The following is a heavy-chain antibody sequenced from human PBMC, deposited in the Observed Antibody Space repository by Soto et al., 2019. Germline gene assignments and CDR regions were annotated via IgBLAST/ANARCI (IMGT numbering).Heavy chain of an antibody. J-gene: IGHJ4*02. CDR2: IYFSGTT. V-gene: IGHV4-31*03. CDR3: ANFPSCSSSTCLDY. D-gene: IGHD2-15*01. CDR1: GGSISSGDYY. Sequence: SWTLSLTCSVSGGSISSGDYYWSWIRHDPGKGLEWIGTIYFSGTTYYNPSLKSRVTISVDTSKSQVSLKLSSVTAADTAVYYCANFPSCSSSTCLDYWGRGTLVTVSS.